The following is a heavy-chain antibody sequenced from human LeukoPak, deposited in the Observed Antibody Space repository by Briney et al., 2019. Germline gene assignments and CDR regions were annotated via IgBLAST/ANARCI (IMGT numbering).Heavy chain of an antibody. J-gene: IGHJ4*02. CDR3: AKVFDPLYYYDSSGYDDDY. Sequence: PGGSLRLSCAASGFTFSSYAMSWVRQAPGKGLEWVSAISGSGGSTYYADSVKGRFTISRDNSKNTLYLQMNSLRAEDTAVYYCAKVFDPLYYYDSSGYDDDYWGQGTLVTVSS. D-gene: IGHD3-22*01. CDR2: ISGSGGST. V-gene: IGHV3-23*01. CDR1: GFTFSSYA.